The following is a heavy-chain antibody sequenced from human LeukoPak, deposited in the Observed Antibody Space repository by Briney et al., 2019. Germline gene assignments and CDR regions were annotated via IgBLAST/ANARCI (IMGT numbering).Heavy chain of an antibody. CDR2: IYWDDDK. CDR3: ALSPDIAAAGIMGWFDP. V-gene: IGHV2-5*02. CDR1: GISLSTSGLG. D-gene: IGHD6-13*01. J-gene: IGHJ5*02. Sequence: SGPTLVKPTQTLTVTCTFSGISLSTSGLGVGWICHPPGNALEWLAVIYWDDDKRYSPSLKSRITITKDTSKNQVVLTMTNMDPVDTATYYCALSPDIAAAGIMGWFDPWGQGTLVTVSS.